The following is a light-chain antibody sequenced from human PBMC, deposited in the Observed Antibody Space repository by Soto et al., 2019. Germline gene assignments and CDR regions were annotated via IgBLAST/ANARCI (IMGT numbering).Light chain of an antibody. CDR1: ITDVGSHNL. Sequence: QSVLTQPASVPGSPGQSITISCTGTITDVGSHNLVSWYQQHPDKAPKLIIYEVNERPSGVSSRFSCSKSGNTASLTVSGLQPDDEADYHCCSFAGSNPFPYVFGTGTKVTVL. CDR2: EVN. V-gene: IGLV2-23*02. J-gene: IGLJ1*01. CDR3: CSFAGSNPFPYV.